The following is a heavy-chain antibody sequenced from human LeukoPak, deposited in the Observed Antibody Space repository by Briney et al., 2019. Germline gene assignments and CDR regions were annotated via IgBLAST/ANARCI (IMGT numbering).Heavy chain of an antibody. J-gene: IGHJ4*02. V-gene: IGHV4-59*12. CDR3: ARLSHYFVRSGYYYVRFFDY. CDR1: AGSSISNS. Sequence: SETPSHTCSESAGSSISNSWSCIRHPPRTGLESSGYIYDSGGTNYNLSLKSRVAISVEESKNQISLNLSYVTAAATAVLYCARLSHYFVRSGYYYVRFFDYWVQGTLVTVSS. D-gene: IGHD3-22*01. CDR2: IYDSGGT.